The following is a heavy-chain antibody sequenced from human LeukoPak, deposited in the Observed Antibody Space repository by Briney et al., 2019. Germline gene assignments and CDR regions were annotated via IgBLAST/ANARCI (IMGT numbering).Heavy chain of an antibody. V-gene: IGHV3-33*01. J-gene: IGHJ6*02. CDR3: ARDGIAAAGQYYCYGMDV. CDR1: RFTFSSYG. Sequence: PGGSLRLSCAASRFTFSSYGMHWVRQAPGKGLEWVAVIWYDGDNKYYADSVKGRFTISRDNSKNTLYLQMNSLRAEDTAVYYCARDGIAAAGQYYCYGMDVWGQGTTVTVSS. D-gene: IGHD6-13*01. CDR2: IWYDGDNK.